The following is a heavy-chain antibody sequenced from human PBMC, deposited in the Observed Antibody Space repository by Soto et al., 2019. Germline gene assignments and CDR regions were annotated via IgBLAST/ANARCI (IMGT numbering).Heavy chain of an antibody. CDR3: VKDISSQLHGGLDV. V-gene: IGHV3-9*01. Sequence: EVQLVASGGGSVQPGRSLRLACEGSGFTFGDYAIHWVRQAPGKGLEWVSGITWNSANTGYANSVEGRFTISRDSAKNSLYLQMNSLRTEDTDFYYCVKDISSQLHGGLDVWGQGTTVIVSS. J-gene: IGHJ6*02. CDR1: GFTFGDYA. CDR2: ITWNSANT.